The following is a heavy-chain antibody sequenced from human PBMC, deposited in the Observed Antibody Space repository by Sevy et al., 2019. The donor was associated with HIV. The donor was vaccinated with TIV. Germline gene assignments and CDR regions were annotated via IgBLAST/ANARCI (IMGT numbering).Heavy chain of an antibody. J-gene: IGHJ6*02. D-gene: IGHD2-8*01. CDR1: GFSLTTSD. CDR3: ARGRKTTEEWWEELDYYYGLDV. CDR2: VRNDGSNK. Sequence: GGSLRLSCAASGFSLTTSDMHWVRQAPGKGLEWVAYVRNDGSNKYYVDSVRDRFTISRDSPKNTLYLQMNSLRDEDTAIYYCARGRKTTEEWWEELDYYYGLDVWGQGTTVTVSS. V-gene: IGHV3-30*02.